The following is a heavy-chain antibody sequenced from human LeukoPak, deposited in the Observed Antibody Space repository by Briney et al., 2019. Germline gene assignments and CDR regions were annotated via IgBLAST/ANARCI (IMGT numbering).Heavy chain of an antibody. Sequence: SETLSLTCAVSGYSIRSGHYWGWIRQPPGKGLEWIGSLYHSVSTDYNPSLRSRVTISVDTSKNQFSLKLTSVTAADTALYYCARLLSGSYSQFDYWGQGTLVTVSS. CDR1: GYSIRSGHY. CDR2: LYHSVST. V-gene: IGHV4-38-2*01. CDR3: ARLLSGSYSQFDY. J-gene: IGHJ4*02. D-gene: IGHD1-26*01.